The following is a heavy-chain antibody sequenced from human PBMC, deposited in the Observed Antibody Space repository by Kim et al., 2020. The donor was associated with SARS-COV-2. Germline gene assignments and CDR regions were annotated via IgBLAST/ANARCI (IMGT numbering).Heavy chain of an antibody. CDR3: ARTRQMDV. V-gene: IGHV7-4-1*02. CDR2: NTGNP. J-gene: IGHJ6*02. Sequence: NTGNPTYAQAFTGRFVFSLDTSVSTAYLQISSRKAEDTAVYYCARTRQMDVWGQGTTVTVSS.